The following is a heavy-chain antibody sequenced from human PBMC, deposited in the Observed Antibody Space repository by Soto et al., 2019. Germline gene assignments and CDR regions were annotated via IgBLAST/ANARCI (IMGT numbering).Heavy chain of an antibody. J-gene: IGHJ3*02. CDR2: ISTSGSTI. Sequence: GGSLRLSCAASGFTFSDYYMSWIRQAPGKGLEWVSYISTSGSTINYADSVKGRFTISRDNAKNSLYLQMNSLRAEDTAVYYCARVGLVGGYYDAFDIWSQGTMVTVSS. CDR1: GFTFSDYY. CDR3: ARVGLVGGYYDAFDI. V-gene: IGHV3-11*01. D-gene: IGHD3-22*01.